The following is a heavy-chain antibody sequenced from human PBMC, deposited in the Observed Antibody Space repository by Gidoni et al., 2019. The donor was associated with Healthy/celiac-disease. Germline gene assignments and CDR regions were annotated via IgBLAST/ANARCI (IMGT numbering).Heavy chain of an antibody. D-gene: IGHD2-21*01. Sequence: QVQLVQSWAEVKKPGSSVKVSCQASGCPFSSYAISWVRQAPGQGLEWMGGISPIFGTANYAQKFQGRVTITADESTSTAYMELSSLRSEDTAVYYCARDIDGELGYWGQGTLVTVSS. V-gene: IGHV1-69*01. CDR1: GCPFSSYA. J-gene: IGHJ4*02. CDR3: ARDIDGELGY. CDR2: ISPIFGTA.